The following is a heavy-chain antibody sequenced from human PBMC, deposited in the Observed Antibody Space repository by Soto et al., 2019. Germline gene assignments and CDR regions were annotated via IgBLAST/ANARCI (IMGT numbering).Heavy chain of an antibody. CDR2: ISGYNGNT. V-gene: IGHV1-18*01. Sequence: QVQLVQSGAEVKKPGASVKVSCKASGYIFSNYGISWVRQAPGQGPEWMGWISGYNGNTKYAQTLQGRVSMTTDTSTSTAYMEVRSLRSDDTAVYYCARGGSSWSAEYYQHWGQGTLVIVSS. CDR3: ARGGSSWSAEYYQH. J-gene: IGHJ1*01. CDR1: GYIFSNYG. D-gene: IGHD6-13*01.